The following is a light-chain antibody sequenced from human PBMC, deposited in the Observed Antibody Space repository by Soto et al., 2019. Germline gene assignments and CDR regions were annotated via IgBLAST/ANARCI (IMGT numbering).Light chain of an antibody. CDR3: QQSYSTPWT. J-gene: IGKJ1*01. CDR2: AAS. CDR1: QSISSH. V-gene: IGKV1-39*01. Sequence: DIQMTQSPSSLSVSVGDRVTITCRASQSISSHLYWYQQKPGKAPKLLIYAASSLQSGVPSRFSGSGSGTDFTLTISSLQPEDFASYYCQQSYSTPWTFGQGTKVDIK.